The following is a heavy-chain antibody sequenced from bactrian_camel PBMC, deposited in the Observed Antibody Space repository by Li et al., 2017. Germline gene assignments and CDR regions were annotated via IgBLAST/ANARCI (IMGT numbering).Heavy chain of an antibody. V-gene: IGHV3S1*01. J-gene: IGHJ4*01. CDR2: IDSDGQT. CDR1: GYAGSSYC. Sequence: HVQLVESGGGSVQSGGSLRLSCAASGYAGSSYCMGWFRQAPGKEREGVATIDSDGQTTYADSVKGRFTISQDNAKNTLYLQLNSLKTEDTAMYYCAKHFDAYAGWTPSNDRGQGTQVTVS. D-gene: IGHD2*01.